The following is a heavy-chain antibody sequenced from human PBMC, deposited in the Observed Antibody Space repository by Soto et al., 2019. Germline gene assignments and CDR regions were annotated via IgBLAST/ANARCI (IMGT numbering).Heavy chain of an antibody. CDR3: ARPNWNSRGGVYNL. V-gene: IGHV3-11*01. CDR2: ITKTGTTI. D-gene: IGHD3-16*01. Sequence: QARLVESGGGLVEPGGSLRLSCIASGFTFGDFYMMWFRQAPGRGLEWISYITKTGTTIYHADPVKGRFSVSRYNARSSLYLQMNSLRAEATAVSYCARPNWNSRGGVYNLWGQGTLVTVSS. J-gene: IGHJ4*02. CDR1: GFTFGDFY.